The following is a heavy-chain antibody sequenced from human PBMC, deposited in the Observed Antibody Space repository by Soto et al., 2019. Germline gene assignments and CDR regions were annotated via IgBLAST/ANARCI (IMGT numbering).Heavy chain of an antibody. J-gene: IGHJ4*02. CDR1: GFTFSSYA. D-gene: IGHD6-6*01. Sequence: PGGSLRLSCAASGFTFSSYAMSWVRQAPGKGLEWVSAISGSGGSTYYADSVKGRFTISGDNSKNTLYLQMNSLRAEDTAVYYCARDNYSSSSHDYWGQGTLVTVSS. CDR2: ISGSGGST. V-gene: IGHV3-23*01. CDR3: ARDNYSSSSHDY.